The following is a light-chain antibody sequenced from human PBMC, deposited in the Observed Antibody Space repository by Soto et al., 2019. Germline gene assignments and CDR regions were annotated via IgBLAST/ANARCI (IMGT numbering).Light chain of an antibody. V-gene: IGLV1-40*01. CDR1: SSNIGTGYA. CDR3: QSYDSGLSGLV. Sequence: QSVLTQPPSVSGAPGQSVTISCTGSSSNIGTGYAVHWYQQLPGTAPKLLIHGNTNRPSGVPDRFSGSKSGTSASLAITGLQAEDEADYCCQSYDSGLSGLVFGGGTKLTVL. CDR2: GNT. J-gene: IGLJ2*01.